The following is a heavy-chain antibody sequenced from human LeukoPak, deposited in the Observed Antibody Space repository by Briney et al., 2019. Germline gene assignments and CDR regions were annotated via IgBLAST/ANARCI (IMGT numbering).Heavy chain of an antibody. CDR1: GGSISSSSYY. J-gene: IGHJ4*02. CDR3: ARRRYASSWRDS. CDR2: VYYSGST. D-gene: IGHD6-13*01. V-gene: IGHV4-39*01. Sequence: PSETLSLTCTVSGGSISSSSYYWGWIRQPPGKGLEWIGNVYYSGSTYYNPSLKSRVAVSVDTSNNQFSLKLTSVTAADTAVYYCARRRYASSWRDSWGQGTLVTVPS.